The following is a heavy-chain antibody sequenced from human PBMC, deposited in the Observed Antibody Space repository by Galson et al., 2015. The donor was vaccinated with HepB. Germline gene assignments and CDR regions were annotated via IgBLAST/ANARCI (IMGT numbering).Heavy chain of an antibody. D-gene: IGHD5-18*01. CDR1: GFSLTTSAMR. CDR2: IDWDDKK. J-gene: IGHJ6*02. V-gene: IGHV2-70*04. Sequence: PALVKPTQTLTLTCSCSGFSLTTSAMRVSWIRQPPGKALEWLARIDWDDKKFYSTSLRTRLTISKDTSKNQGGLTMTDMDPVDTATYFCARTSGYNYGDYYYYGMDVWGQGTTVTVSS. CDR3: ARTSGYNYGDYYYYGMDV.